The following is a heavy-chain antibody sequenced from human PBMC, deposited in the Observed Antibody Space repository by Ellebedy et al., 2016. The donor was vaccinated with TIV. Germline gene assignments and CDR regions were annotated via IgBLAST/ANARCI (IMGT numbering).Heavy chain of an antibody. CDR3: ARLSGTTLPFDY. D-gene: IGHD1-1*01. CDR2: IIPIFGTA. Sequence: SVKVSXKASGGTFSSYAISWVRQAPGQGLEWMGGIIPIFGTANYAQKFQGRVTITADESTSTAYMELSSLRSEDTAVYYCARLSGTTLPFDYWGQGTLVTVSS. CDR1: GGTFSSYA. V-gene: IGHV1-69*13. J-gene: IGHJ4*02.